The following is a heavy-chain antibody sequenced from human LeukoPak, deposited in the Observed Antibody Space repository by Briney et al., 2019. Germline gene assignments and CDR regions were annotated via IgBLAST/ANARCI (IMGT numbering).Heavy chain of an antibody. Sequence: GGSLRLSCAASGFTFTSHGVHWVRQAPGKGLAWVAFIRYDGGDEYYAGSVKGRFTISRDSSRNTLYLQMNGLRAEDTALYYCARDRAVGITNNSFDYWGQGTLVTVSS. CDR1: GFTFTSHG. D-gene: IGHD3-22*01. J-gene: IGHJ4*02. CDR2: IRYDGGDE. CDR3: ARDRAVGITNNSFDY. V-gene: IGHV3-30*02.